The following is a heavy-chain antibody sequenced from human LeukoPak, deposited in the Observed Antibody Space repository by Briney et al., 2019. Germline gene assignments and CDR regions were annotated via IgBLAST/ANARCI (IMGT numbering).Heavy chain of an antibody. CDR2: IYHSGST. J-gene: IGHJ3*02. CDR1: GYSISRGYY. CDR3: ARESWHDHDQDGFDM. D-gene: IGHD1-1*01. Sequence: SETLSLTRAVSGYSISRGYYWGWIRQPPGKGLEWIGRIYHSGSTYYNPSLKSRVTISVDTSKNQVSLRLSSATAADTAIYYCARESWHDHDQDGFDMWGQGIMVTVSS. V-gene: IGHV4-38-2*02.